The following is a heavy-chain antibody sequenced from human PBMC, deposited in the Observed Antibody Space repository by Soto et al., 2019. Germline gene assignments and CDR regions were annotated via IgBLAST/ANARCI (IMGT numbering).Heavy chain of an antibody. D-gene: IGHD3-10*01. J-gene: IGHJ4*02. CDR1: GYTFSTYW. CDR2: IYPGDSDT. Sequence: GESLKISCKGSGYTFSTYWIAWVRQMPGKGLEWMGIIYPGDSDTKYSPAFQGQVTISADKSINTAYLQWTSLEASDTAMYYCARKFAPEFFDSWGQGTLVTVSS. CDR3: ARKFAPEFFDS. V-gene: IGHV5-51*01.